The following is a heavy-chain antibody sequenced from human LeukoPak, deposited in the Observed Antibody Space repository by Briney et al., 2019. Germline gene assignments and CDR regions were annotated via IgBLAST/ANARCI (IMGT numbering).Heavy chain of an antibody. J-gene: IGHJ6*02. D-gene: IGHD2-2*03. CDR1: GFTFRSYG. Sequence: GGSLRLSCAASGFTFRSYGMHWVRQAPGKGLEWVAVISNDGSNKYYADSVEGRFTISRDNSKNTLYLQTNSLRAEDTADYYCAKVREDGYCSSTSCYSYYGMDVWGQGTTVTVSS. CDR2: ISNDGSNK. V-gene: IGHV3-30*18. CDR3: AKVREDGYCSSTSCYSYYGMDV.